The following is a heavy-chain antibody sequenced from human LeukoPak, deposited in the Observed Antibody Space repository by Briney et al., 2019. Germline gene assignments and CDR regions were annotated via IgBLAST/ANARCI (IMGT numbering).Heavy chain of an antibody. V-gene: IGHV3-21*01. CDR3: ARSDYCGGDCYSSLSNY. J-gene: IGHJ4*02. Sequence: GGSLRLSCAASGFTFRSYEMNWVRQAPGKGLEMVSSISSSSSHIYYADSVKGRFTISRDNAKNSLYLQMNSLRAEDTAVYFCARSDYCGGDCYSSLSNYWGQGTLVTVSS. CDR2: ISSSSSHI. D-gene: IGHD2-21*02. CDR1: GFTFRSYE.